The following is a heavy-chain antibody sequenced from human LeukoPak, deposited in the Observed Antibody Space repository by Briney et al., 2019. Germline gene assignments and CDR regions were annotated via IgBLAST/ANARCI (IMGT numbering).Heavy chain of an antibody. CDR3: ARHPEYYYYYMDV. Sequence: SETLSLTCTVSGGSISSYYWSWIRQPPGKGLEWIGYIYTSGSTNYNPSLKSRVTISVDTSKKQFSLKLSPVTAADTAVYYCARHPEYYYYYMDVWGKGTTVTVSS. V-gene: IGHV4-4*09. J-gene: IGHJ6*03. CDR2: IYTSGST. CDR1: GGSISSYY.